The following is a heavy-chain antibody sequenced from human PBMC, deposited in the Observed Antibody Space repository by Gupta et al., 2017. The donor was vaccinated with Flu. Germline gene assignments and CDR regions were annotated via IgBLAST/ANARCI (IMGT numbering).Heavy chain of an antibody. J-gene: IGHJ4*02. CDR1: HVSTYNYF. Sequence: QVQLQESGPGLVKSSETLSLTCTVSHVSTYNYFWSWIRQTPGEGLEWIGNIYYRGNTNYNPSLKSRVTMSVDTSKNQFFLKLSSVTATDTAVYYCASQKSSSTYFDYWSQGTLVTVSS. D-gene: IGHD2-15*01. CDR3: ASQKSSSTYFDY. V-gene: IGHV4-59*01. CDR2: IYYRGNT.